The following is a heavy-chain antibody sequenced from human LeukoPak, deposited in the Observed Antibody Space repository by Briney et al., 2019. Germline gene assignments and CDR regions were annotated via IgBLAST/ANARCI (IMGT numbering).Heavy chain of an antibody. CDR2: ISYDGSNK. J-gene: IGHJ4*02. CDR1: GFTFSSYG. Sequence: GGSLRLSCAASGFTFSSYGMHWVRQAPGKGLEWVAVISYDGSNKYYADPVKGRFTISRDNSKNTLYLQMNSLRAEDTAVYYCASSSGSYSPFDYWGQGTLVTVSS. V-gene: IGHV3-30*03. CDR3: ASSSGSYSPFDY. D-gene: IGHD1-26*01.